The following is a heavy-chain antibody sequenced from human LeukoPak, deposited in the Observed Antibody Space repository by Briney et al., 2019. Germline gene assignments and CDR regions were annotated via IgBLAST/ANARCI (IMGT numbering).Heavy chain of an antibody. CDR2: INPYSGDT. CDR1: GYTFTGYH. Sequence: ASVKVSCKASGYTFTGYHIHCVRQAPGQGLEWMGRINPYSGDTNFAQKFQGRVTMPRDTSITTAYMDLSSLTPDDTAVYFCARDQGSLTRSWYTGYWGQGTQVTVSS. V-gene: IGHV1-2*06. CDR3: ARDQGSLTRSWYTGY. J-gene: IGHJ4*02. D-gene: IGHD6-13*01.